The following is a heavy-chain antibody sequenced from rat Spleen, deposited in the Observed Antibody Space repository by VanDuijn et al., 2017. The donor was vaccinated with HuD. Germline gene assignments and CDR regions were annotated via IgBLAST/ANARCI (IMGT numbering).Heavy chain of an antibody. Sequence: EVQLVESGGGLVQPGNSLKLSCAASGFTFSDYAMAWIRQAPTKGLEWVASISPSGGSTYYRDSVRGRFTISRDNAKSTLYLQMDSLRSEDTATYYCTTERYPPFAYWGQGTLVTVSS. CDR2: ISPSGGST. V-gene: IGHV5-19*01. D-gene: IGHD1-5*01. J-gene: IGHJ3*01. CDR1: GFTFSDYA. CDR3: TTERYPPFAY.